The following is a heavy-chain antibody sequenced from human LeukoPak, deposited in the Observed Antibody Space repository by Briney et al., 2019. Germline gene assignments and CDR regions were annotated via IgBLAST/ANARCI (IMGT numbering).Heavy chain of an antibody. D-gene: IGHD3-3*01. CDR3: ARSPLLGSLEWLLGDYYYMDV. Sequence: SETLSLTCTVSGGSISSYYWSWIRQPAGKGLEWIGRIYTSGSTNYNPSLKSRVTMSVDTSKNQVSLKLSSVTATDPAVYYCARSPLLGSLEWLLGDYYYMDVWGKGTTVTVSS. CDR2: IYTSGST. J-gene: IGHJ6*03. CDR1: GGSISSYY. V-gene: IGHV4-4*07.